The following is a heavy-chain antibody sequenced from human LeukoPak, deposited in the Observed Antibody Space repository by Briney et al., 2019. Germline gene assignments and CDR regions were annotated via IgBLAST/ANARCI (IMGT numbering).Heavy chain of an antibody. D-gene: IGHD6-13*01. J-gene: IGHJ4*02. Sequence: NPGESLKISCQGSGSTFSSYWIVWVRQLPGKGLEWMGIISPDGSDTRYSPSFQGQVTISADKSITTAYLQWSSLKASDTAMYYCARLTSSWSFDYWGQGTLVTVSS. V-gene: IGHV5-51*01. CDR3: ARLTSSWSFDY. CDR1: GSTFSSYW. CDR2: ISPDGSDT.